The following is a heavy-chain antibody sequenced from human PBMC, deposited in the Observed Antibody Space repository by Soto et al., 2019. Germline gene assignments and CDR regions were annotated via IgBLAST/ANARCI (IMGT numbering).Heavy chain of an antibody. J-gene: IGHJ4*02. CDR3: ASIPIAVAGTFDY. Sequence: GGSLRLSCAASGFTFSSYSMNWVRQAPGKGLEWVSSISSSSSYIYYADSVKGRFTISRDNAKNSPYLQMNSLRAEDTAVYYCASIPIAVAGTFDYWGQGTLVTVSS. CDR2: ISSSSSYI. CDR1: GFTFSSYS. V-gene: IGHV3-21*01. D-gene: IGHD6-19*01.